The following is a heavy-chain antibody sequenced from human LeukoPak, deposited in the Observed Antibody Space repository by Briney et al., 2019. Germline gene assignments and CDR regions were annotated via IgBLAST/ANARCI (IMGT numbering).Heavy chain of an antibody. CDR2: IYTSGST. V-gene: IGHV4-4*07. CDR1: GGSISSYY. CDR3: ARTSLGPYYYSMDV. J-gene: IGHJ6*03. Sequence: SETLSLTCTVSGGSISSYYWSWIRQPAGKGLEWIGRIYTSGSTNYNPSLKSRVTISVDKSKNQFSLKLSSVTAADTAVHYCARTSLGPYYYSMDVWGKGTTVTVSS. D-gene: IGHD7-27*01.